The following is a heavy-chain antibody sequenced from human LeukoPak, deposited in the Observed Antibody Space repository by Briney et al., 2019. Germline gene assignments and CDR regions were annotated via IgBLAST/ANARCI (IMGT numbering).Heavy chain of an antibody. Sequence: GGSLRLSCAASGFTFSSYAMTWVRQAPGKGLEWVSTISGSGGSTDYADSVKGRFTVSRDNSKNTLFLQMNSLRAEDTAVYYCARDQYCSYCKGMDIWGQGTTVTVSS. CDR3: ARDQYCSYCKGMDI. J-gene: IGHJ6*02. D-gene: IGHD2-15*01. CDR2: ISGSGGST. V-gene: IGHV3-23*01. CDR1: GFTFSSYA.